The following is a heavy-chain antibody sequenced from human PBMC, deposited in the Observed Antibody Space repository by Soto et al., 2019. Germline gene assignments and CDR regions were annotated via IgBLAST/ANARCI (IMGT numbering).Heavy chain of an antibody. Sequence: ASVKVSCKASGYTFTSYYMHWVRQAPGQGLEWMGIINPSGGSTSYAQKFQGRVTMTRDTSTSTVYMELSSLRSEDTAVYYCASPHRDDYNTDYYYGMDVWGQGTTVTVSS. CDR3: ASPHRDDYNTDYYYGMDV. CDR2: INPSGGST. D-gene: IGHD4-4*01. V-gene: IGHV1-46*01. CDR1: GYTFTSYY. J-gene: IGHJ6*02.